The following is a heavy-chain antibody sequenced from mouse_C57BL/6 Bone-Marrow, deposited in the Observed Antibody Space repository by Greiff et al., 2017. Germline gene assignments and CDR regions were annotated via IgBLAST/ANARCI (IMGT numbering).Heavy chain of an antibody. CDR1: GYTFTSYT. V-gene: IGHV1-4*01. CDR3: ASPNSFYDGYYVGFAY. Sequence: VQLQQSGAELARPGASVKMSCKASGYTFTSYTMHWVKQRPGQGLEWIGYINPSSGDTKYNQKFKDKATLTADKSSSTAYMQLSSLTSEDSAVYYCASPNSFYDGYYVGFAYWGQGTLVTVSA. J-gene: IGHJ3*01. CDR2: INPSSGDT. D-gene: IGHD2-3*01.